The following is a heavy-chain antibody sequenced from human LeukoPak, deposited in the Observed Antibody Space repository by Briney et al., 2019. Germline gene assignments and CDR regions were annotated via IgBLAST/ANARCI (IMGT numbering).Heavy chain of an antibody. CDR2: ISYDGSNK. V-gene: IGHV3-30*12. J-gene: IGHJ5*02. CDR3: AKDSGIAVALNWFDP. CDR1: GFTFSSYG. D-gene: IGHD6-19*01. Sequence: GGSLRLSCAASGFTFSSYGMHWVRQAPGKGLEWVAVISYDGSNKYYADSVKGRFTISRDNSKNTLYLQMNSLRAEDTAVYYCAKDSGIAVALNWFDPGAREPWSPSPQ.